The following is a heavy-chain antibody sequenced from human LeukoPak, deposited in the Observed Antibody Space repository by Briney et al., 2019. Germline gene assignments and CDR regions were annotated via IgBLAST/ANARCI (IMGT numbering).Heavy chain of an antibody. CDR2: IYTSGST. J-gene: IGHJ4*02. CDR3: AREGTYYYDSSGYFDY. D-gene: IGHD3-22*01. Sequence: SQTLSLTCTVSGDSISSGSYYRSWIRQPAGKGLEWIGRIYTSGSTNYNPSLKSRVTISVDTSKNQFSLKLSSVTAADTAVYYCAREGTYYYDSSGYFDYWGQGTLVTVSS. CDR1: GDSISSGSYY. V-gene: IGHV4-61*02.